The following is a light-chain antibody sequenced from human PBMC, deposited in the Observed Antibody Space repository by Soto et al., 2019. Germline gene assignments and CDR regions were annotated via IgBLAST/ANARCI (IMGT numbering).Light chain of an antibody. CDR3: QQHETLIT. CDR1: QTVNSDY. Sequence: EIVLTQSPGTLSLSPGETATLSCRASQTVNSDYLAWFQQRPGQAPRLLIFATSRRATDIPDRFSGSGSGTDFTLAIRRLEPEDFAVYYCQQHETLITFGQGTRLEIK. CDR2: ATS. J-gene: IGKJ5*01. V-gene: IGKV3-20*01.